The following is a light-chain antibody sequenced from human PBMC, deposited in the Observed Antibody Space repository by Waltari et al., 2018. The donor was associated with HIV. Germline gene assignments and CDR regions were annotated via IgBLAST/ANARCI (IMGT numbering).Light chain of an antibody. Sequence: EIVMTQSPDTLSLSPGERATLSCRASQSINRNSLAWFQQKPGQAPRLLVYVTSSRATAIPARFSGSGSGTDFTLTISRLEPEDSAVYYCQQYGIQPFTFGPGTKVDI. CDR3: QQYGIQPFT. J-gene: IGKJ3*01. CDR2: VTS. V-gene: IGKV3-20*01. CDR1: QSINRNS.